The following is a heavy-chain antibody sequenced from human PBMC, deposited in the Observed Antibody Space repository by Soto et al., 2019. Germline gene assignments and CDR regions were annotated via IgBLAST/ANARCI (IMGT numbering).Heavy chain of an antibody. V-gene: IGHV3-74*01. CDR1: GFTFSSYW. J-gene: IGHJ6*01. CDR2: INSDGSST. Sequence: EVQLVESGGGLVQPGGSLRLSCAASGFTFSSYWMHWVRQAPGKGLVWVSRINSDGSSTSYADSVKGRFTISRDNAKNTLYLQMNSLRAEDTAVYYCARDYGSRWNLYCGMDVWGQGTTVTVSS. CDR3: ARDYGSRWNLYCGMDV. D-gene: IGHD1-1*01.